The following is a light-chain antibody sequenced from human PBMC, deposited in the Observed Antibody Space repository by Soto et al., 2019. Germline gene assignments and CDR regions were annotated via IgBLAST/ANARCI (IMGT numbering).Light chain of an antibody. J-gene: IGKJ2*01. V-gene: IGKV3-20*01. CDR2: AAS. Sequence: IVLTQSQGTLSLSPGERATLSCRASKRVTSSYLAWYQQKPGQAPRLLIFAASSRATGIPDRFSGSGSGTDFTLTISRLEPEDFAVYYCQQYGSSPYTFGQGTKLEIK. CDR3: QQYGSSPYT. CDR1: KRVTSSY.